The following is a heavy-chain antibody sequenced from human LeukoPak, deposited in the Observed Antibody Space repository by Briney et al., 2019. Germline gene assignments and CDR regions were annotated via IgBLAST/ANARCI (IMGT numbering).Heavy chain of an antibody. CDR3: ARRLLHYYYMDV. D-gene: IGHD2-21*01. Sequence: SETLSLTCTVPGGSISSSINYWAWIRQTPGTGLEWIGSIYYSGSAYYKPSLKSRATISLDTSKNQFSLKLSSVTAADTAVSYCARRLLHYYYMDVWGKGTTVTVSS. CDR2: IYYSGSA. J-gene: IGHJ6*03. V-gene: IGHV4-39*01. CDR1: GGSISSSINY.